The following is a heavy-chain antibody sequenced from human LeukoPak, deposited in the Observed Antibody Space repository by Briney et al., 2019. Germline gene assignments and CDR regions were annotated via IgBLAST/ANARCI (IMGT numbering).Heavy chain of an antibody. V-gene: IGHV3-21*04. Sequence: GGSLRLSCAASGFTFSSYSMNWVRQAPGKGLEWVSSISSSSSYIYYADSVRGRFTISRDNSKNTLYLQMNSLRAEDTAVYYCAKEGSEVALSYFDYWGQGTLVTVSS. CDR2: ISSSSSYI. J-gene: IGHJ4*02. CDR3: AKEGSEVALSYFDY. D-gene: IGHD5-12*01. CDR1: GFTFSSYS.